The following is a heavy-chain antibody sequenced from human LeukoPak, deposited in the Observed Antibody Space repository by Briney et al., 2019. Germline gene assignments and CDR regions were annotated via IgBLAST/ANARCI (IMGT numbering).Heavy chain of an antibody. CDR2: IYISGST. Sequence: SETLSLTCTVSGASITTYYWSWIRQPAGKGLEWTGRIYISGSTSYNPSLKSRVTMSLDTSKNQFSLNLSSVTAADTAVYYCARGGERWLQPFDYWGQGTLVTVSS. J-gene: IGHJ4*02. V-gene: IGHV4-4*07. CDR1: GASITTYY. CDR3: ARGGERWLQPFDY. D-gene: IGHD5-24*01.